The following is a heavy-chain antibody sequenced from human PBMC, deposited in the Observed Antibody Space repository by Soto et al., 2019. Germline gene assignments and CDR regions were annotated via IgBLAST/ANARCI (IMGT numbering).Heavy chain of an antibody. D-gene: IGHD3-22*01. CDR2: TIPMFGTT. CDR3: TRCGIRYHSIGYYLGIDGMDV. J-gene: IGHJ6*02. CDR1: GGTFNSYA. V-gene: IGHV1-69*12. Sequence: QVQLVQSGAGVKKPESSVRVSCKASGGTFNSYAITWVRQAPGQGLEWMGGTIPMFGTTNYAEKFQGRVTISADESTKPAYMELSSLRSEDTAVYYCTRCGIRYHSIGYYLGIDGMDVWGQGTTVIVSS.